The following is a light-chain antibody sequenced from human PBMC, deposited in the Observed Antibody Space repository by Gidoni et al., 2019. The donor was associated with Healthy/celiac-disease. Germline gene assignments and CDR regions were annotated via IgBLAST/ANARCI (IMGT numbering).Light chain of an antibody. CDR3: CSYAGSYTWV. J-gene: IGLJ3*02. Sequence: GKAPKLMIYDVSKRPSGVPDRFSGSKSGNTASLTISGFQAEDEADYYCCSYAGSYTWVFGGGTKLTVL. V-gene: IGLV2-11*01. CDR2: DVS.